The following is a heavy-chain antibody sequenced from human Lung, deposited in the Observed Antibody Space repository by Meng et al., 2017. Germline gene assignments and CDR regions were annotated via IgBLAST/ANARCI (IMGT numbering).Heavy chain of an antibody. CDR2: IIPVIGIA. CDR1: GGPFTTYT. D-gene: IGHD2-2*01. CDR3: ATEYCGSTSCYVDF. J-gene: IGHJ4*02. Sequence: QIHLVHSGAEVKKPGSSVKVSCKSSGGPFTTYTFNWVRQAPGHGLDWMGQIIPVIGIANYAQKFQGRVTITADKSTSTADMELRSLTHDDTAIYFCATEYCGSTSCYVDFWGQGTLVTVSS. V-gene: IGHV1-69*10.